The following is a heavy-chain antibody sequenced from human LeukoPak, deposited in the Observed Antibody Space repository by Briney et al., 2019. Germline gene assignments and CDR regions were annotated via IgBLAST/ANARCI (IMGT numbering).Heavy chain of an antibody. D-gene: IGHD2-2*01. CDR3: ARQKKIGYCSSTSCYNWFDP. CDR1: GGSISSSSYY. J-gene: IGHJ5*02. V-gene: IGHV4-39*01. Sequence: SETLPLTCTVSGGSISSSSYYWGWIRQPPGRGLEWIGSIYYSGSTYYNPSLKSRVTISVDTSKNQFSLKLSSVTAADTAVYYCARQKKIGYCSSTSCYNWFDPWGQGTLVTASS. CDR2: IYYSGST.